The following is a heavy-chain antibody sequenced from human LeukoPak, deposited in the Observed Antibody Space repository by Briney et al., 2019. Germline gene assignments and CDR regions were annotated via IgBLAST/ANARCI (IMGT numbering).Heavy chain of an antibody. V-gene: IGHV3-30*18. D-gene: IGHD3-22*01. J-gene: IGHJ3*02. CDR2: ISYDGSNK. CDR1: GFTFSSYG. Sequence: TGGSLILSCAASGFTFSSYGMHWVRQAPGKGLEWVAVISYDGSNKYYADSVKGRFTISRDNSKNTLYLQMNSLRAEGTAVYYCAKEKYYYDSSGYYNAFDIWGQGTMVTVSS. CDR3: AKEKYYYDSSGYYNAFDI.